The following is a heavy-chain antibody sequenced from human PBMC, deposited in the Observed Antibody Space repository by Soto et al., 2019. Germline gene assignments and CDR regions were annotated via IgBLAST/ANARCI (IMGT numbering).Heavy chain of an antibody. D-gene: IGHD6-13*01. CDR3: ARSNLYSSSWYYYYYGMDV. Sequence: GESLKISCKGSGYSFSTYCIGWVRQMPGKGLEWIGVIYPGDSETRYSPSFQGQVTISADKSISTAYLQWSSLKASDTAMYYCARSNLYSSSWYYYYYGMDVWGQGTTVTVSS. V-gene: IGHV5-51*01. CDR1: GYSFSTYC. J-gene: IGHJ6*02. CDR2: IYPGDSET.